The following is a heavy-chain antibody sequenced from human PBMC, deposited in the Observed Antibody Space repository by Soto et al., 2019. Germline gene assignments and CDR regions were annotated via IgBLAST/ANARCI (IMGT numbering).Heavy chain of an antibody. D-gene: IGHD4-17*01. CDR1: GFTFSSYA. J-gene: IGHJ4*02. V-gene: IGHV3-30-3*01. Sequence: QVQLVESGGGVVQPGRSLRLSCAASGFTFSSYAMHWVRQAPGKGLEWVAVISYDGSNKYYADSVKGRFTISRDNSKNTLYLQMTSLRAEDTAVYYCAREDYGDPRGGYWGQGTLVTVSS. CDR3: AREDYGDPRGGY. CDR2: ISYDGSNK.